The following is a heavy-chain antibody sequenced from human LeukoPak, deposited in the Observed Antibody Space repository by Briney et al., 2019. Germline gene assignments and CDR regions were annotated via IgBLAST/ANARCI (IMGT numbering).Heavy chain of an antibody. Sequence: SETLSLTCIVSGGSISSYYWSWIRQPPGKGLEWIGYIYYSGSTHDNPSLKSRVTISVDTSKNQFSLKLSSVTAADTAVYYCARGGVVPAAYYYYMDVWGKGTTVTVSS. V-gene: IGHV4-59*01. CDR3: ARGGVVPAAYYYYMDV. CDR2: IYYSGST. D-gene: IGHD2-2*01. J-gene: IGHJ6*03. CDR1: GGSISSYY.